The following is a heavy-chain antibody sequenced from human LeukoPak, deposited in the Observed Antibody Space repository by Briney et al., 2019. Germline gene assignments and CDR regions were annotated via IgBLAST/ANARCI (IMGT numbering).Heavy chain of an antibody. J-gene: IGHJ5*02. CDR1: GFTFSTYA. CDR2: ISDTT. CDR3: AKGQAITGRNFFDP. D-gene: IGHD1-20*01. Sequence: GGSLRLSCAASGFTFSTYAMSWVRQAPGKGLEWVSTISDTTYYADFVKGRFTISRDNSRNTLYLQMSRMRTEDTAVYYCAKGQAITGRNFFDPWGQGTLVTVSS. V-gene: IGHV3-23*01.